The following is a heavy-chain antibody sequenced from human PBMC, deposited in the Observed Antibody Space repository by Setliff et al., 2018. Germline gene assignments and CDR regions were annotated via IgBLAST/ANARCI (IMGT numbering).Heavy chain of an antibody. CDR2: IIPIFGTA. D-gene: IGHD1-26*01. Sequence: SVKVSCKASGGTFSSYAISRVRQAPGQGLEWMGGIIPIFGTANYTQKFQGRVTITADESTSTAYMELSSLRSEDTAVYYCAREVVGAPSAFDIWGQGTMVTVSS. V-gene: IGHV1-69*13. J-gene: IGHJ3*02. CDR1: GGTFSSYA. CDR3: AREVVGAPSAFDI.